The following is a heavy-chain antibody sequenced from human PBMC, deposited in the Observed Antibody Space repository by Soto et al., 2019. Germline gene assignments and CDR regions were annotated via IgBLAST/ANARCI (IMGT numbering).Heavy chain of an antibody. CDR1: GFTFSSYS. CDR2: ITASGGTA. D-gene: IGHD6-19*01. V-gene: IGHV3-23*01. CDR3: AKDLIAQVAGSAFDI. J-gene: IGHJ3*02. Sequence: PGGSLRLSCAASGFTFSSYSMSWVRQAPGKGLEWVSHITASGGTASYADSVKGRSIISRDTSRDTLYLQMNNLGAEDTAVYYCAKDLIAQVAGSAFDIWGQGTMVTVSS.